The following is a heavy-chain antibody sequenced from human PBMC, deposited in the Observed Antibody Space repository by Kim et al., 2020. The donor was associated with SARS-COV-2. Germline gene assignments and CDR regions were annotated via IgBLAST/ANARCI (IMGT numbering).Heavy chain of an antibody. V-gene: IGHV3-48*03. Sequence: DSVRGRFTISRDNAKNSLYLQMNSLRAEYTAVYYCAMGRGYDWRPNGMDVWGQGTTVTVSS. CDR3: AMGRGYDWRPNGMDV. J-gene: IGHJ6*02. D-gene: IGHD5-12*01.